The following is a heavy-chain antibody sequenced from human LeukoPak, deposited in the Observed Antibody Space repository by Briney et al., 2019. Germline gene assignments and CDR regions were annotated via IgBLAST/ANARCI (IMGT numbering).Heavy chain of an antibody. Sequence: PGGSLTLSCAAPGLTFSSYAISWVRQAPGKGLEWVSVISGPGGSTYYADSVKGRLTISRDNTNNNLYLQMNSLIADDTAVYYCSKFLSAAANSAMAGWGEGTTVTVSS. CDR3: SKFLSAAANSAMAG. V-gene: IGHV3-23*01. CDR1: GLTFSSYA. CDR2: ISGPGGST. J-gene: IGHJ6*04. D-gene: IGHD4/OR15-4a*01.